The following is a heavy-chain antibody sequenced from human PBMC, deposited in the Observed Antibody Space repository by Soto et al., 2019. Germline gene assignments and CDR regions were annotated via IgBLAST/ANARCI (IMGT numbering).Heavy chain of an antibody. CDR2: IYYSRST. Sequence: SETLSLTCTVSGGSISSYYWSWIRQPPGKGLEWIGYIYYSRSTNYNPSLKSRVPISIDTSKNQFFLKLSSVTAADTAVYYCARFNWYFDLWGRGTLVTVSS. V-gene: IGHV4-59*08. CDR1: GGSISSYY. J-gene: IGHJ2*01. CDR3: ARFNWYFDL.